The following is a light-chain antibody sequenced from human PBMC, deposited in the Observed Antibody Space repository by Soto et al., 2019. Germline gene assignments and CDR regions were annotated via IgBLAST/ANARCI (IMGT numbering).Light chain of an antibody. CDR2: KAS. V-gene: IGKV1-5*03. CDR3: QQYNSYPWT. CDR1: HSISSW. Sequence: DIQMTQSPSTLSASVGDRVTITCRASHSISSWLAWYQQKPGKAPKLLIYKASSLESGVPSRFSGSGSGTELTLTISSLQPDDVASYYCQQYNSYPWTFGQGTKVEIK. J-gene: IGKJ1*01.